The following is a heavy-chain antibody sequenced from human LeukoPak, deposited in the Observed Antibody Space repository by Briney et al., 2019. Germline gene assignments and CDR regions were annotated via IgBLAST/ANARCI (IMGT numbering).Heavy chain of an antibody. V-gene: IGHV3-30-3*01. D-gene: IGHD3-10*01. J-gene: IGHJ6*02. CDR1: GFTFSSYA. CDR2: ISYDGSNK. CDR3: ARDGTYSYGMDV. Sequence: GGSLRLSCAASGFTFSSYAMHWVRQAPGNGLEWVAVISYDGSNKYYADSVKGRFTISRDNSKNTLYLQMNSLRAEDTAVYYCARDGTYSYGMDVWGQGTTVTVSS.